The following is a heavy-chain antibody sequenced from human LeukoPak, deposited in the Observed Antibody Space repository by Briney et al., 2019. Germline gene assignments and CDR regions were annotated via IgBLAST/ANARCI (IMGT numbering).Heavy chain of an antibody. CDR3: AREHPDYDSSGYYLGY. J-gene: IGHJ4*02. Sequence: ASVKVSCEASGYTFTSHYMHWVRQAPGQGLEWMGIINPSGGNTSYAQKFQGRVTMTRDTSTSTVYMELSSLRSEDTAVYYCAREHPDYDSSGYYLGYWGQGTLVTVSS. CDR2: INPSGGNT. V-gene: IGHV1-46*01. D-gene: IGHD3-22*01. CDR1: GYTFTSHY.